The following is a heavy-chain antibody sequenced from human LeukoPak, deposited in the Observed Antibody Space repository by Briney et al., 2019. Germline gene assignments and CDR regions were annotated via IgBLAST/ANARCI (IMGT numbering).Heavy chain of an antibody. CDR1: GYTFTRYD. V-gene: IGHV1-8*01. Sequence: ASVKVSCKASGYTFTRYDINWVRQATGQGLEWMGWMNPNSGNTGYAQEFQGRVTMTRNTSISTAYMELSSLRSEDTAVYYCATHYRWFDPWGQGTLVTVSS. CDR3: ATHYRWFDP. J-gene: IGHJ5*02. CDR2: MNPNSGNT. D-gene: IGHD3-10*01.